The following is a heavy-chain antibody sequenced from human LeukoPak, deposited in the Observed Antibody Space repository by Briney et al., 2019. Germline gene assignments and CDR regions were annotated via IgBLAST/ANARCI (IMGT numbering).Heavy chain of an antibody. D-gene: IGHD4-17*01. Sequence: PGGSLRLSCAASGFTFRSYAVSWVRQAPGKGLEWVSATSPSGGSTYYADSVKGRFTISRDNSKNTLYLQMNSLRAEDTAVYYCAKGPDYGDFTYYFDYWGQGTLVTVSS. V-gene: IGHV3-23*01. J-gene: IGHJ4*02. CDR1: GFTFRSYA. CDR3: AKGPDYGDFTYYFDY. CDR2: TSPSGGST.